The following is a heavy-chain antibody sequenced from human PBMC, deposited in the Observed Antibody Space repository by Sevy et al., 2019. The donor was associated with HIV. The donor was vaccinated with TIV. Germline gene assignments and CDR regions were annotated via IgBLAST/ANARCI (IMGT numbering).Heavy chain of an antibody. CDR2: ISYDGSDK. CDR1: GFIFSSYG. D-gene: IGHD3-22*01. Sequence: GGSLRLSCAASGFIFSSYGMRWVRQAAGKGLEWVAVISYDGSDKSYADSVKARFTISRDNSKNTLYLQMNSLRAEDTAVYYCAKDQAFYYDSYIDYWGQGTLVTVSS. J-gene: IGHJ4*02. CDR3: AKDQAFYYDSYIDY. V-gene: IGHV3-30*18.